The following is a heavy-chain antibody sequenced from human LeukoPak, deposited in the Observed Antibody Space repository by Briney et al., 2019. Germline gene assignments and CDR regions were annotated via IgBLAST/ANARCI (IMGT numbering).Heavy chain of an antibody. CDR3: ARDAVVRGVIDYFDY. J-gene: IGHJ4*02. V-gene: IGHV3-30*04. CDR2: ISYDGSNK. CDR1: GFTFSSYA. D-gene: IGHD3-10*01. Sequence: GGSLRLSCAASGFTFSSYAMHWVRQAPGKGLEWVAVISYDGSNKYYADSVKGRFTISRDNSKNRLYLQMNSLRAEDTAVYYCARDAVVRGVIDYFDYWGQGTLVTVSS.